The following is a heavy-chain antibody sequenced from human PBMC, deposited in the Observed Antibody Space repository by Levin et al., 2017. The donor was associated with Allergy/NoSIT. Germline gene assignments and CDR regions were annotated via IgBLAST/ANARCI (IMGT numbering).Heavy chain of an antibody. J-gene: IGHJ3*02. CDR1: GFTFSSYS. CDR3: ARGVAAAGTWEGAFDI. Sequence: GGSLRLSCAASGFTFSSYSMNWVRQAPGKGLEWVSYISSSSSTIYYADSVKGRFTISRDNAKNSLYLQMNSLRDEDTAVYYCARGVAAAGTWEGAFDIWGQGTMVTVSS. D-gene: IGHD6-13*01. CDR2: ISSSSSTI. V-gene: IGHV3-48*02.